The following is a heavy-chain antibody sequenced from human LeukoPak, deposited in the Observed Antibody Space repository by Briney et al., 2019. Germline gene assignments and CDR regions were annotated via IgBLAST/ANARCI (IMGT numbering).Heavy chain of an antibody. V-gene: IGHV3-74*01. D-gene: IGHD3-16*02. CDR1: GITFSRYA. CDR3: ARWDYDYVWGSYREGAFDI. J-gene: IGHJ3*02. CDR2: INSDGSST. Sequence: QPGGSLRLSCAASGITFSRYAMSWVRQAPGKGLEWVSRINSDGSSTSYADSVKGRFTISRDNAKNTLYLQMNSLRAEDTAVYYCARWDYDYVWGSYREGAFDIWGQGTMVTVSS.